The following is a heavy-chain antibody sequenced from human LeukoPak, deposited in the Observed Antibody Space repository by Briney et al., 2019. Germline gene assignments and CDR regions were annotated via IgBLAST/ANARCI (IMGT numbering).Heavy chain of an antibody. J-gene: IGHJ4*02. Sequence: SETLSLTCTVSGGSISSYYWSWIRQPPGKGLEWIGYIYYSGSTNYNPSLKSRVTISVDRSKNQFSLKLSSVTAADTAVYYCARVTTVTTFFDYWGQGTLVTVSS. D-gene: IGHD4-11*01. CDR2: IYYSGST. CDR3: ARVTTVTTFFDY. V-gene: IGHV4-59*12. CDR1: GGSISSYY.